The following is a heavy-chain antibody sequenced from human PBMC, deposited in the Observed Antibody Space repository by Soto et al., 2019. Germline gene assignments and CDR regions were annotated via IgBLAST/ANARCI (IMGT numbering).Heavy chain of an antibody. J-gene: IGHJ6*03. V-gene: IGHV3-74*01. CDR3: ARVLTHWSGYYTTNYYYYMDV. D-gene: IGHD3-3*01. CDR2: INSDGSST. Sequence: EVQLVESGGGLVQPGGFLRLSCAASGFTFSSYWMHWVRQAPGKGLVWVSRINSDGSSTSYADSVKGRFTISRDNAKNTLYLQMNSLRAEDTAVYYCARVLTHWSGYYTTNYYYYMDVWGKGTTVTVSS. CDR1: GFTFSSYW.